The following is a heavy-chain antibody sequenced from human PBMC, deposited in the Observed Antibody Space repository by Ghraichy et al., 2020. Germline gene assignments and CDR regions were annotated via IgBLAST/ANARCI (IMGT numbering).Heavy chain of an antibody. CDR3: ARLLPGTRNWVDP. D-gene: IGHD1/OR15-1a*01. J-gene: IGHJ5*02. CDR1: GGSLKSNDHY. CDR2: FYFSGGT. V-gene: IGHV4-39*01. Sequence: SQTLSLTCSVSGGSLKSNDHYWGWIRQPPGRGLEWLGSFYFSGGTYYNAALESRVIVSVDTSGNHFSLRLTSVTAADTAVYYCARLLPGTRNWVDPCGQGILVTVSS.